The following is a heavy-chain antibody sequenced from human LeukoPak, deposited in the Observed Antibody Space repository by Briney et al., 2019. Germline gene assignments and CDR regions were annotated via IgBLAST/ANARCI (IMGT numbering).Heavy chain of an antibody. CDR2: VSYSGSNT. CDR1: GFTFTSYA. Sequence: PGGSLRLSCAASGFTFTSYAMTWVRQAPGKGLEWVSTVSYSGSNTYYAESVKGRFTISRDNAKNSLYLQMNSLRAEDTAVYYCARLYGDIDPVAYYFDYWGQGTLVTVSS. D-gene: IGHD4-17*01. V-gene: IGHV3-23*01. CDR3: ARLYGDIDPVAYYFDY. J-gene: IGHJ4*02.